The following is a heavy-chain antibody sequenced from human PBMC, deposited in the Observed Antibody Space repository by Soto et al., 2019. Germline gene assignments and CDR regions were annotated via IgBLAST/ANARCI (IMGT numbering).Heavy chain of an antibody. J-gene: IGHJ6*02. CDR1: GYPFTSYA. CDR2: INAGNGNT. D-gene: IGHD4-4*01. CDR3: ASETIYSTYVAYYGMDV. Sequence: XSVKVSCRAFGYPFTSYAMHWVRQAPGQRLEWMGWINAGNGNTKYSQKFQCRVTITRDTSASTAYMELSSLRSEDTAVYYCASETIYSTYVAYYGMDVWGQGTTVTVSS. V-gene: IGHV1-3*01.